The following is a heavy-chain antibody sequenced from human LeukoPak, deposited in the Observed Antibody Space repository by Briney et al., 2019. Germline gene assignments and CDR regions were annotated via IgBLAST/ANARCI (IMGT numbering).Heavy chain of an antibody. J-gene: IGHJ5*02. CDR3: ARDHKDWLDP. Sequence: SETLSLTCTVSGGSISSGGYYWSWIRQHPGKGLEWIGYIYYSGSTYYNPSLKSRVTISVDTSKNQFSLKLSSVTAADTAVYYCARDHKDWLDPGGRGTLFTVSS. CDR2: IYYSGST. V-gene: IGHV4-31*03. CDR1: GGSISSGGYY.